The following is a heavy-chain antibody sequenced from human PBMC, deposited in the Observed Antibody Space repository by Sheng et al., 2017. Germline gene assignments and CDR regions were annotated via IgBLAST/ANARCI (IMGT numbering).Heavy chain of an antibody. J-gene: IGHJ4*02. D-gene: IGHD1-26*01. Sequence: QVQLQESGPGLVKPSETLSLTCVVSGYPISNGYYWDWIRQPQGKGLEWIGSFYRSESTYYNPSLKSRVTISVDTSNNQFSLNLSSVTATDTAVYYCVRAQISILMAMATTFDSWGQGTLVTVSS. CDR1: GYPISNGYY. CDR3: VRAQISILMAMATTFDS. CDR2: FYRSEST. V-gene: IGHV4-38-2*01.